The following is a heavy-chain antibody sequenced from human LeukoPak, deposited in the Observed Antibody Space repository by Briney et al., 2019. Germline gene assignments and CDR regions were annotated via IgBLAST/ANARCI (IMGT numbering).Heavy chain of an antibody. V-gene: IGHV4-31*03. D-gene: IGHD2-21*02. CDR2: IYYSGST. CDR3: ARERVVTAIPTHYYYYGMDV. CDR1: GGSISSGGYY. J-gene: IGHJ6*02. Sequence: PSETLSLTCTVSGGSISSGGYYWSWIRQHPGKGLEWIGYIYYSGSTYYNPSLKSRVTISVDTPKNQFSLKLSSVTAADTAVYYCARERVVTAIPTHYYYYGMDVWGQGTTVTVSS.